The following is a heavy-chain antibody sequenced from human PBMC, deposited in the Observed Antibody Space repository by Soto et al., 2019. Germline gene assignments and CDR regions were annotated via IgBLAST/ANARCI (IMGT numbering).Heavy chain of an antibody. V-gene: IGHV3-23*01. Sequence: PGGSLRLSCAASGFPFSSYAMTWVRQAAGKGLEWVSAISGSGYSTYYADSVKGRFTISRDNSKNTLYLQMNSLRAEDTAVYYCATATVSTIPFDYWGQGTLVTVSS. J-gene: IGHJ4*02. CDR1: GFPFSSYA. D-gene: IGHD4-17*01. CDR3: ATATVSTIPFDY. CDR2: ISGSGYST.